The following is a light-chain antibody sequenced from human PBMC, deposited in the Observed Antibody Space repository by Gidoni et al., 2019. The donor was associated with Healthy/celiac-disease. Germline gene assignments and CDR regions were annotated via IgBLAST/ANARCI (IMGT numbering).Light chain of an antibody. CDR1: QRISSY. CDR2: AAS. Sequence: DIQMTQSPSSLSASVGDRVTITCRASQRISSYLNWYQQKPGKAPKLLIYAASSLQSGVPSRFSGSGSGTDFTLTISSLQPEDFATYYCQQSYSTRWTFTQGTKVEIK. CDR3: QQSYSTRWT. V-gene: IGKV1-39*01. J-gene: IGKJ1*01.